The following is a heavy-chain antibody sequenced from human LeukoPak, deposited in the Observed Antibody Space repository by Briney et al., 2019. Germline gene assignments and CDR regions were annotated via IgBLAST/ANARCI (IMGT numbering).Heavy chain of an antibody. CDR1: EFTFSRYA. CDR2: ISYDGSDK. J-gene: IGHJ5*02. D-gene: IGHD6-19*01. Sequence: PGRSLRLSCAASEFTFSRYAMHWVRQAPGKGLDWVAVISYDGSDKYYGDSVKGRFTISRDNSKNTLYLQMNSLRAEDTAVYYCARVVVAATLGNWFDPWGQGTLVTVSS. CDR3: ARVVVAATLGNWFDP. V-gene: IGHV3-30-3*01.